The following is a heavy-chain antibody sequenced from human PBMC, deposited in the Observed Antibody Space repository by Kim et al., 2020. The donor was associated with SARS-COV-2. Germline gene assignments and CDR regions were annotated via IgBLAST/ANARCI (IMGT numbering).Heavy chain of an antibody. CDR3: ARDLSLGRPGGFDY. CDR2: ISRFSDYI. V-gene: IGHV3-21*01. J-gene: IGHJ4*02. CDR1: EFTFSRCS. Sequence: GGSLRLSCKASEFTFSRCSMNWVRQAPGKGLEWVSTISRFSDYIYYAESVEGRFTISRDNAKNSVYLQMNSLRVDDTAMYYCARDLSLGRPGGFDYWGQGALVTVSS. D-gene: IGHD3-10*01.